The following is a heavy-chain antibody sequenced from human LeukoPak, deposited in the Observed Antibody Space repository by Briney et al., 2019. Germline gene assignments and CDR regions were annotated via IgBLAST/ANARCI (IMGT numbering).Heavy chain of an antibody. D-gene: IGHD3-22*01. CDR2: ISYDGSNK. J-gene: IGHJ1*01. CDR3: ARDEGTSGYYYEYFQH. CDR1: GFSFSSYA. Sequence: AGSLRLSCAASGFSFSSYAMHWVRQAPGKGLEWVAVISYDGSNKYYRDSVKGRFTITGDNSKNTLFLQMSSLRPDDTSVYYCARDEGTSGYYYEYFQHWGQGTLVFVSS. V-gene: IGHV3-30*03.